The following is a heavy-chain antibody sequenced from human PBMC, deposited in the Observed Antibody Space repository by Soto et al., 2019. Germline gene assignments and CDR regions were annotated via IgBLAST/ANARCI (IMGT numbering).Heavy chain of an antibody. J-gene: IGHJ4*02. Sequence: QVQLVQSGAEVKKPGSSVKVSCKASGGTFSSYAICWVRQAPGQGLEWMGGIIPIFGTANYAQKFQGRVTITADESTSTAYMELSSLRSEDTAVYYCARSPKIVVVITDRFDYWGQGTLVTVSS. CDR2: IIPIFGTA. CDR1: GGTFSSYA. D-gene: IGHD3-22*01. CDR3: ARSPKIVVVITDRFDY. V-gene: IGHV1-69*01.